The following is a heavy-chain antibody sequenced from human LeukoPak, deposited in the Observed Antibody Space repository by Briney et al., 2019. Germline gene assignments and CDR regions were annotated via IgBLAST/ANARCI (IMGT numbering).Heavy chain of an antibody. V-gene: IGHV3-7*01. CDR2: IKQDGSDK. D-gene: IGHD2-15*01. CDR3: ARSSSRYCSGGSCYSGVLGYFDY. J-gene: IGHJ4*02. Sequence: GGSLRLSCAASGFTFSHYWMSWVRQAPGKGLEWVAHIKQDGSDKYYVDSVKGRFTISRDIAKNSLYLQMNSLRAEDTAVYYCARSSSRYCSGGSCYSGVLGYFDYWGQGTLVTVSS. CDR1: GFTFSHYW.